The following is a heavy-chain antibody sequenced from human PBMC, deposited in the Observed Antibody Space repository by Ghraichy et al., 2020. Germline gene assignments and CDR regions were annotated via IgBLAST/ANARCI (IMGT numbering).Heavy chain of an antibody. J-gene: IGHJ4*02. D-gene: IGHD3-9*01. Sequence: SVKVSCTASGFTFTSSAVQWVRQARGQRLEWIGWIVVGSGNTNYAQKFQERVTITRDMSTSTTYMELSSLRSEDTAVYYCAADPLYYDILTGRGHYFDYWGQGTLVTVSS. CDR1: GFTFTSSA. CDR3: AADPLYYDILTGRGHYFDY. V-gene: IGHV1-58*01. CDR2: IVVGSGNT.